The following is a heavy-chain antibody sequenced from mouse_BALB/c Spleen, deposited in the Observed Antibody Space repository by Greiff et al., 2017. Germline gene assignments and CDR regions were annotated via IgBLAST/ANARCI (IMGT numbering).Heavy chain of an antibody. Sequence: QVQLKQSGPELVKPGASVKMSCKASGYTFTDYYMKWVKQSHGKSLEWIGEINPSNGRTNYNEKFKSKATLTVDKSSSTAYMQLSSLTSEDSAVYYCARSLTTVVARAMDYWGQGTSVTVSS. CDR1: GYTFTDYY. CDR3: ARSLTTVVARAMDY. V-gene: IGHV1S81*02. J-gene: IGHJ4*01. D-gene: IGHD1-1*01. CDR2: INPSNGRT.